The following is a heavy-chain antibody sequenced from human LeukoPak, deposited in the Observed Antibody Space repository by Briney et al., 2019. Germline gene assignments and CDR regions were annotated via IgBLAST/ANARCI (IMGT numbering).Heavy chain of an antibody. CDR1: GFTFSGYP. J-gene: IGHJ4*02. V-gene: IGHV3-64D*09. CDR2: ISSNGGTT. CDR3: ARFDYGGNPPVQY. Sequence: GGSLRLSCSASGFTFSGYPMHWVRQAPGKGLEYASVISSNGGTTLYTDSVKGRFTISRDNSKNTLYLQMSSLRAEDTAVYYCARFDYGGNPPVQYWGQGTLVTVSS. D-gene: IGHD4-23*01.